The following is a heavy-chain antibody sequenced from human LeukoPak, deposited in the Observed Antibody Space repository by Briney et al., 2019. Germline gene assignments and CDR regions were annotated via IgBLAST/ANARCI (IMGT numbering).Heavy chain of an antibody. CDR1: GFTFSNYW. D-gene: IGHD3-10*01. J-gene: IGHJ4*02. Sequence: GGSLRLSCTASGFTFSNYWMHWVRQVPGKGLVWVSRINTGGSSTYYADSVKGRFTISRDNSKNTLYLQMNSLRAEDTAVYYCAKGSLLWFGEFPFDYWGQGTLVTVSS. V-gene: IGHV3-74*01. CDR2: INTGGSST. CDR3: AKGSLLWFGEFPFDY.